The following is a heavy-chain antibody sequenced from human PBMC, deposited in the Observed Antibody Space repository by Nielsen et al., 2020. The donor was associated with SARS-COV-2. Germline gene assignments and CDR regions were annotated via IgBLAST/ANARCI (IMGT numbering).Heavy chain of an antibody. CDR1: GGSFSGYY. J-gene: IGHJ6*02. CDR2: INHSGST. V-gene: IGHV4-34*01. Sequence: SETLSLTCAVYGGSFSGYYWSWIRQPPGKGLEWIGEINHSGSTNYNPSLKSRVTISVDTSKNQFSLKLSSVTAADTAVYYCARAIYYYGMDVWGQGTTVTVSS. CDR3: ARAIYYYGMDV.